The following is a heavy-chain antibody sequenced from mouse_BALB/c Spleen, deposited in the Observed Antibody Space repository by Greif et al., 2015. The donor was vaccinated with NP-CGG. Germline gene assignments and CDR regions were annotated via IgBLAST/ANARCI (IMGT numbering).Heavy chain of an antibody. CDR2: INPSTGYT. CDR1: GYTFTSYW. CDR3: ARDHYGSSFFDY. J-gene: IGHJ2*01. Sequence: VQLQQSGAELAKPGASVKMSCKASGYTFTSYWMHWVKQRPGQGLEWIGYINPSTGYTEYNQKFKDKATLTADKSSSTAYMQLSSLTSEDSAVYYCARDHYGSSFFDYWGQGTTLTVSS. D-gene: IGHD1-1*01. V-gene: IGHV1-7*01.